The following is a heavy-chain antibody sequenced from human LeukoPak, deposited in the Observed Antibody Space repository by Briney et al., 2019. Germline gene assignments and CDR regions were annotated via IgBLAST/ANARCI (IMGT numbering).Heavy chain of an antibody. Sequence: VASVNVSCKASGFTFTSSAVQGVRQARGQRLESIGWIVVGSGNTNYAQKFQERVTNTRDMSTSTAYMELSTLRPAHTAVYYCAADFSGYDYYDSWGQGTLVTVSS. V-gene: IGHV1-58*01. D-gene: IGHD5-12*01. CDR1: GFTFTSSA. CDR2: IVVGSGNT. J-gene: IGHJ4*02. CDR3: AADFSGYDYYDS.